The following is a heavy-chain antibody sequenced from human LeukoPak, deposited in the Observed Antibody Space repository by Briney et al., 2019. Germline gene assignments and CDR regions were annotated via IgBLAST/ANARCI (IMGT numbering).Heavy chain of an antibody. D-gene: IGHD2/OR15-2a*01. CDR2: IYYSGST. J-gene: IGHJ3*02. Sequence: PSETLSLTCTVSGGSISSYYWSWIRQSPGKGLEWIGYIYYSGSTNYNPSLKSRVTISVDTSKNQFSLKLRSVTAADTAVYYCARVSTGRDAFDIWGQGTSVSVFS. CDR1: GGSISSYY. V-gene: IGHV4-59*01. CDR3: ARVSTGRDAFDI.